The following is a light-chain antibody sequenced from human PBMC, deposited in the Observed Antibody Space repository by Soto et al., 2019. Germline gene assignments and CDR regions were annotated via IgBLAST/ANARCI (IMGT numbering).Light chain of an antibody. CDR3: QQYGVSPT. CDR2: GES. Sequence: EIVMTQSPGTLSLSPGERATLSCRASQSISSNFLAWYQHKPGQAPRLLIYGESSRATGIPDRFSGSASGTDFTLTISRLEPEDFAVCYCQQYGVSPTFGGGTKVDIK. CDR1: QSISSNF. V-gene: IGKV3-20*01. J-gene: IGKJ4*01.